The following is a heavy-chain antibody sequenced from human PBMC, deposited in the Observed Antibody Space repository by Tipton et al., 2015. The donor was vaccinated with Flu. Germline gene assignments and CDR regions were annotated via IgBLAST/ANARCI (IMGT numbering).Heavy chain of an antibody. J-gene: IGHJ4*02. CDR2: IYYSGST. CDR1: GGSISSYY. V-gene: IGHV4-59*12. D-gene: IGHD4-17*01. CDR3: ARRGYGDYAPIDY. Sequence: LRLSCTVSGGSISSYYWSWIRQPPGKGLEWIGYIYYSGSTNYNPPLKSRVTTSLDTSKNQFSLKVSSVTAADTAVYYCARRGYGDYAPIDYWGQGTLVTVSS.